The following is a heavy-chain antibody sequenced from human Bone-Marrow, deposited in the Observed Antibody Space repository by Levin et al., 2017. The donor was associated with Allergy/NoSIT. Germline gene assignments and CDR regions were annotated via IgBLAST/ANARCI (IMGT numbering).Heavy chain of an antibody. CDR3: ARGRASDRPYYYYGMDV. CDR1: GFTFSSYE. Sequence: GGSLRLSCAASGFTFSSYEMNWVRQAPGKGLEWVSYISSSGSTIYYADSVKGRFTISRDNAKNSLYLQMNSLRAEDTAVYYCARGRASDRPYYYYGMDVWGQGTTVTVSS. V-gene: IGHV3-48*03. J-gene: IGHJ6*02. CDR2: ISSSGSTI. D-gene: IGHD6-6*01.